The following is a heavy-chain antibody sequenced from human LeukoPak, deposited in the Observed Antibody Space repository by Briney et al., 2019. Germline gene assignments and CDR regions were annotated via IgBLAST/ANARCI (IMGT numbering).Heavy chain of an antibody. CDR1: GFTFSDAW. CDR3: TTQLLYEHNFDY. J-gene: IGHJ4*02. Sequence: GGSLRLSCAASGFTFSDAWMSWVRQTPGKGGEGVGRIKSNTDGGTTDFAAPVKGRFTISRDDSENALYLQMNSLKTEDTAVYYCTTQLLYEHNFDYWGQGTLVTVSS. D-gene: IGHD2-2*02. V-gene: IGHV3-15*01. CDR2: IKSNTDGGTT.